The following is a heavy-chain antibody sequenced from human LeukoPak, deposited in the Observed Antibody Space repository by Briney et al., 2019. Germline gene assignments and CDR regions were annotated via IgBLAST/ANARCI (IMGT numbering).Heavy chain of an antibody. CDR3: AKDAGYGDYGADYFDY. CDR2: ISYDGSNK. Sequence: GGSLRLSCAASGFTFSSYAMHWVRQAPGKGLEWVAVISYDGSNKYYADSVKGRFTISRDNAKNSLYLQMNSLRAEDMALYYCAKDAGYGDYGADYFDYWGQGTLVTVSS. V-gene: IGHV3-30*04. D-gene: IGHD4-17*01. J-gene: IGHJ4*02. CDR1: GFTFSSYA.